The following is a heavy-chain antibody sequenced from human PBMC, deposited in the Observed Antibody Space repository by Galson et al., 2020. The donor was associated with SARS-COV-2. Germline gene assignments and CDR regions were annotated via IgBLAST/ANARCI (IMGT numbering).Heavy chain of an antibody. D-gene: IGHD6-19*01. J-gene: IGHJ4*02. V-gene: IGHV3-23*01. Sequence: GESLKISCADSGFSFSSYAMSWVRQAPGKGLEWVSAISVSGISTYYADSLKGRFTISRDNSNNIVYLQMNSLRAEDTAVYYCAKDIPRITVLLNYWGQGTLVTVSS. CDR2: ISVSGIST. CDR3: AKDIPRITVLLNY. CDR1: GFSFSSYA.